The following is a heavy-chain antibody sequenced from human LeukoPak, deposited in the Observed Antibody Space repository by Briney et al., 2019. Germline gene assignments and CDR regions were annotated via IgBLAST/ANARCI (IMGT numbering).Heavy chain of an antibody. J-gene: IGHJ6*02. V-gene: IGHV6-1*01. D-gene: IGHD6-19*01. CDR2: TYYRSKWYN. CDR1: GDSVSSNSAA. Sequence: SQTLSLTCAISGDSVSSNSAAWNWIRQSPSRGLEWLGRTYYRSKWYNDYAVSVKSRITINPDTSKNQFSLQLNSVTPEDTAVYYCARDVAVAGPYYYYGMDVWGQGTTVTVSS. CDR3: ARDVAVAGPYYYYGMDV.